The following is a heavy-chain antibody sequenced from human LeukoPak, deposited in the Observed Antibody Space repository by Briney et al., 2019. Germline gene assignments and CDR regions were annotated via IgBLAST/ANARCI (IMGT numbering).Heavy chain of an antibody. CDR3: ARERWSNWFDP. J-gene: IGHJ5*02. V-gene: IGHV4-61*02. D-gene: IGHD2-15*01. Sequence: SETLSLTCTVSGGSISSSSYYWSWIRQPAGKGLEWIGRIYASGSTNYNPSLKSRVTMSVDTSKNQFSLKLNSMTAADTAVYYCARERWSNWFDPWGQGTLVTVSS. CDR2: IYASGST. CDR1: GGSISSSSYY.